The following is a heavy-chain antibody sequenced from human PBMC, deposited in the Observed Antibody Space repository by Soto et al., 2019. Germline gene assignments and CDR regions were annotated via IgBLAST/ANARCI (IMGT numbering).Heavy chain of an antibody. CDR1: GLTLTVYD. V-gene: IGHV1-8*01. Sequence: ASVKVSCKFSGLTLTVYDVEWVRQATGQGLEWMGWINPNSGNTGYAQKFQGRVTMTRNTSISTAYMEMYSLRSEDTAVYYCGRRFAYSFDIWGQGTMVTV. D-gene: IGHD3-10*01. J-gene: IGHJ3*02. CDR3: GRRFAYSFDI. CDR2: INPNSGNT.